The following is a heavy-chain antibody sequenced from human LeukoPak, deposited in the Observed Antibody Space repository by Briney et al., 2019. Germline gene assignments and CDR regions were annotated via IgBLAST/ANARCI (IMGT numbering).Heavy chain of an antibody. J-gene: IGHJ6*02. CDR3: ARALVEQLYYYYGMDV. D-gene: IGHD6-13*01. CDR2: IIPILGIA. V-gene: IGHV1-69*04. Sequence: SVKVSCKASGGTFSSYAISWVRQAPGQGLEWMGRIIPILGIANYAQKFQGRVTITADKSTSAAYMELSSLRSEDTAVYYCARALVEQLYYYYGMDVWGQGTTVTVSS. CDR1: GGTFSSYA.